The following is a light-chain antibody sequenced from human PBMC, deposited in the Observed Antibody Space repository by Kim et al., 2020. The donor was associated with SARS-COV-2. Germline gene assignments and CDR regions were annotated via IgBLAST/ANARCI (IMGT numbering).Light chain of an antibody. CDR1: NGRVNTSHY. CDR2: DAT. V-gene: IGLV7-46*01. CDR3: LVSYKGARV. Sequence: PGGTVTHTCAASNGRVNTSHYPYRLQNRPGQAPRTLIYDATNKRSWTPARFSGSLLGGKAALTLSGAQPEDEADYYCLVSYKGARVFGGGTKVTVL. J-gene: IGLJ2*01.